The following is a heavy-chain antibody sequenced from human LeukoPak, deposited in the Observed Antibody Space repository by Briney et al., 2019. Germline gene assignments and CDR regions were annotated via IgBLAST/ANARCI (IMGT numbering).Heavy chain of an antibody. D-gene: IGHD3-10*01. CDR2: ISAYNGNT. V-gene: IGHV1-18*01. CDR3: ARARIEGSGSSVTDYYYYYGMDV. J-gene: IGHJ6*02. Sequence: GASVKVSCKASGYTFTSYGISWVRQAPGQGLEWMGWISAYNGNTNYAQKLQGRVTMTTDTSTSTAYMELRSLRSDDTAVYYCARARIEGSGSSVTDYYYYYGMDVWGQGTTVTVSS. CDR1: GYTFTSYG.